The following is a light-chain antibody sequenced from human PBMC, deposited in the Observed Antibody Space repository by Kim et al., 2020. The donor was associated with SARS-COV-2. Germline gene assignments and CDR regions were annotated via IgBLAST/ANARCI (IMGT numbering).Light chain of an antibody. V-gene: IGLV1-40*01. Sequence: VTDSCAGSNSNSGAGYDVHWYQQLPGTAPKLLIYGDNNRPAGVPDRFSASKSGTSASLAVTGLQAEDEADYYCQSYDSSLSGARVFGGGTQLTVL. J-gene: IGLJ3*02. CDR3: QSYDSSLSGARV. CDR2: GDN. CDR1: NSNSGAGYD.